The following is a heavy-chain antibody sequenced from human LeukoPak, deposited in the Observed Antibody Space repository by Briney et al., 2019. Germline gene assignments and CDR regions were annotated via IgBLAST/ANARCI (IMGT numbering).Heavy chain of an antibody. V-gene: IGHV4-4*09. D-gene: IGHD1-14*01. Sequence: SETLSLTCTVSGASITTYYLSWIRQPPAKGLQWIGCVFASATPTYSPSIKSRVTMSLDTAKNQFSLSLRSVTAADTAVYYCARHFHEPRASDTWFDPWGRGILVTVSS. CDR1: GASITTYY. CDR2: VFASATP. J-gene: IGHJ5*02. CDR3: ARHFHEPRASDTWFDP.